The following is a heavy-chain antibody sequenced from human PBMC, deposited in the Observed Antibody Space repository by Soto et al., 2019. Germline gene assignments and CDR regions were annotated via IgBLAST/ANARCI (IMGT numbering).Heavy chain of an antibody. J-gene: IGHJ4*02. CDR3: ASSSSGWYPFGY. Sequence: EVQLVESGGSLVQPGGSLRLSCAASGFTFNSYWMSWVRQAPGKGLEWVANIKQDGSEKYYVDSVKGRFTISRDNAKNSLYLQINSLRAEDTAVYYCASSSSGWYPFGYWGQGTLVTVSS. CDR1: GFTFNSYW. V-gene: IGHV3-7*05. CDR2: IKQDGSEK. D-gene: IGHD6-19*01.